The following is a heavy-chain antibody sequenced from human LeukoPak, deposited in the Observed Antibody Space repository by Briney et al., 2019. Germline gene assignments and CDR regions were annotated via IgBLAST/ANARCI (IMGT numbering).Heavy chain of an antibody. D-gene: IGHD6-13*01. V-gene: IGHV3-21*04. Sequence: GGSLRLSCAASGFTFSSYSMNWVRQAPGKGLEWVSSISSSSSYIYYADSVKGRFTIPRDNSKNTLYLQMNSLRAEDTAVYYCAKVIGYSSSWYWDYWGQGTLVTVSS. CDR2: ISSSSSYI. CDR3: AKVIGYSSSWYWDY. J-gene: IGHJ4*02. CDR1: GFTFSSYS.